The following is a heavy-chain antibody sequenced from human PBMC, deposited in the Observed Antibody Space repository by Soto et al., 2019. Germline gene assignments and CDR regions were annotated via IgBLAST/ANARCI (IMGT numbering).Heavy chain of an antibody. V-gene: IGHV4-39*02. D-gene: IGHD2-15*01. CDR3: AREGVVGATGGYNWFDP. Sequence: SETLSLTCTISGGSISSSSYYWGWIRQPPGKGLEWIGSIYYSGSTYYNPSLKSRVTISVDTSKNQFSLKLSSVTAADTAVYYCAREGVVGATGGYNWFDPWGQGTLVTVSS. CDR1: GGSISSSSYY. CDR2: IYYSGST. J-gene: IGHJ5*02.